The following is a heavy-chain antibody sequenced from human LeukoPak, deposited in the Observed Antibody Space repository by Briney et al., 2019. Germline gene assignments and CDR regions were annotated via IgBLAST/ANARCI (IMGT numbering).Heavy chain of an antibody. Sequence: SETLSLTCTVSDGSINGYYWSWIRQPPGKGLEWIGYIYYSGSTNYNPSLKSRVTISVDTSKNQFSLKLSSVTAADTAVYYCAREARYYDSSGYYASYGMDVWGQGTTVTVSS. V-gene: IGHV4-59*01. CDR1: DGSINGYY. CDR2: IYYSGST. J-gene: IGHJ6*02. D-gene: IGHD3-22*01. CDR3: AREARYYDSSGYYASYGMDV.